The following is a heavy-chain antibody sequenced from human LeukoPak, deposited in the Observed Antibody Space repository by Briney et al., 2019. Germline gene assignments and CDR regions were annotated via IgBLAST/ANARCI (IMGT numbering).Heavy chain of an antibody. CDR2: IYYSGST. D-gene: IGHD3-3*01. CDR3: ARRDYDFWSGKSPYYFDY. CDR1: GGSISRGGYY. Sequence: PSETLSLTCTVSGGSISRGGYYWSWIRQHPGKGLEWIRYIYYSGSTYYNPSLKSRVTISVDRSKNQFSLKLSSVTAADTAVHYCARRDYDFWSGKSPYYFDYWGQGTLVTVSS. V-gene: IGHV4-31*03. J-gene: IGHJ4*02.